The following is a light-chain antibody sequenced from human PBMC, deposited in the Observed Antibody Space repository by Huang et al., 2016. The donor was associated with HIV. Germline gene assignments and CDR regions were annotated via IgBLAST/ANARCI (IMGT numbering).Light chain of an antibody. CDR2: EIS. Sequence: DIQMTQSPSTLSAFVGDRLTTTVRASQNISSWLAWYQQKPGKAPSLLIYEISSLEIGVPSRFSGSGSGTEFTLTISSLQPDDIGTYYCQYGETFGQGSKVEVK. V-gene: IGKV1-5*03. CDR1: QNISSW. CDR3: QYGET. J-gene: IGKJ1*01.